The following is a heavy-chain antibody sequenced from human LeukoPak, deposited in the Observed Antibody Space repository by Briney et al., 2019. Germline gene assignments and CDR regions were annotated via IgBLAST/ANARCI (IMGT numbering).Heavy chain of an antibody. CDR1: GFTFSRYW. V-gene: IGHV3-7*04. CDR2: IKQDGREK. D-gene: IGHD5-12*01. CDR3: ARDQGDIVATIIPNPFDY. Sequence: GGSLRLSCAASGFTFSRYWMNWVRHAPGKGLEGVANIKQDGREKYNVDSVKGRFTISRDNAQNPLHLQMNSLRAEDTAVYYCARDQGDIVATIIPNPFDYWGQGSLVTVSS. J-gene: IGHJ4*02.